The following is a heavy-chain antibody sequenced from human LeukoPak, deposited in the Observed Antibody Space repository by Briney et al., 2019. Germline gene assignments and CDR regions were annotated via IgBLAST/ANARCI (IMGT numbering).Heavy chain of an antibody. J-gene: IGHJ3*02. CDR1: GGSISGYY. V-gene: IGHV4-59*01. CDR2: IYYSGNI. Sequence: SETLSLTCTVSGGSISGYYWRWIRQPPGKGLEWIGYIYYSGNINYNPSPKSRVTVSVDTSKNQFSLKMSSVTAADTAVYYCARGPTVTSPPDAFDIWGQGTMVTVSS. D-gene: IGHD4-17*01. CDR3: ARGPTVTSPPDAFDI.